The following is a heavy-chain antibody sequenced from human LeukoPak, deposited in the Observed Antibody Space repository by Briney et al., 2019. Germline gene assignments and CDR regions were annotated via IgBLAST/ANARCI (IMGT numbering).Heavy chain of an antibody. CDR3: AKAVGYCSGGSCYSERYYFDY. V-gene: IGHV3-23*01. CDR1: GFTFSSYA. J-gene: IGHJ4*02. CDR2: ISGSGGST. D-gene: IGHD2-15*01. Sequence: GSLRLSCAASGFTFSSYAMSWVRQAPGKGLEWVSAISGSGGSTYYADSVKGRVTISRDNSKNTLYLQMNSLRAEDTAVYYCAKAVGYCSGGSCYSERYYFDYWGQGTLVTVSS.